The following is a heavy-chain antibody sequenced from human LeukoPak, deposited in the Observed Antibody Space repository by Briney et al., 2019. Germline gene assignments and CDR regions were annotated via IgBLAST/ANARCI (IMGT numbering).Heavy chain of an antibody. J-gene: IGHJ5*02. CDR3: ASGPKAYYDSSGKYNWFDP. CDR2: IYASGST. V-gene: IGHV4-61*02. D-gene: IGHD3-22*01. CDR1: GGSISSGSYY. Sequence: SETLSLTCTVSGGSISSGSYYWSWLRQPAGKGLEWIGRIYASGSTNYKHSLKRRVTISVDTSKNHFSLKLSSVTAADTAVYYCASGPKAYYDSSGKYNWFDPWGQGTLVSVSS.